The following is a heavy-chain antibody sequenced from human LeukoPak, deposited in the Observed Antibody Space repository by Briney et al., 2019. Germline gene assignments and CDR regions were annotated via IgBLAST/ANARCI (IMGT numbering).Heavy chain of an antibody. D-gene: IGHD3-22*01. CDR2: MNPNSGNT. J-gene: IGHJ5*02. Sequence: GASVKVSCKASGYAFTSYDTNWVRQATGQGLEWMGWMNPNSGNTGYAQKFQGRVTMTRNTSISTAYMELSSLRSEDTAVYYCARITYYYDSSGYGPVGWFDPWGQGTLVTVSS. CDR3: ARITYYYDSSGYGPVGWFDP. CDR1: GYAFTSYD. V-gene: IGHV1-8*01.